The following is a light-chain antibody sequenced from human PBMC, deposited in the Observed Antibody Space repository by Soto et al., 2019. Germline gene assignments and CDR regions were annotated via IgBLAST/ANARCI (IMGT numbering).Light chain of an antibody. V-gene: IGKV3-11*01. CDR2: DTS. CDR3: QQRSNRPLT. J-gene: IGKJ5*01. CDR1: QSVSSDY. Sequence: EIVMTQSPDTLSLSPGERATLSCRASQSVSSDYLVWYQQKPGQAPRLLIYDTSIRASGIPARFSGSGSGTDFTLTISSLDPEDFAVYYCQQRSNRPLTFGQGTRLEI.